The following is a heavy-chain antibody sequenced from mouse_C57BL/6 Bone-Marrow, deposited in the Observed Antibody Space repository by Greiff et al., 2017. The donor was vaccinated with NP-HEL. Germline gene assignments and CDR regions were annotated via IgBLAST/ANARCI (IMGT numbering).Heavy chain of an antibody. CDR1: GFTFSDYG. D-gene: IGHD2-3*01. Sequence: EVKVEESGGGLVKPGGSLKLSCAASGFTFSDYGMHWVRQAPEKGLEWVAYISSGSSTIYYADTVKGRFTISRDNAKNTLFLQMTSLRSEDTAMYYCARRYDFAYWGQGTLVTVSA. V-gene: IGHV5-17*01. CDR2: ISSGSSTI. CDR3: ARRYDFAY. J-gene: IGHJ3*01.